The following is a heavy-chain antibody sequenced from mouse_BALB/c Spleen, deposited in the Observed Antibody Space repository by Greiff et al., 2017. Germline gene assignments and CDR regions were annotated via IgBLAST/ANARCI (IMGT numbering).Heavy chain of an antibody. J-gene: IGHJ3*01. CDR1: GFTFTDYY. Sequence: EVQGVESGGGLVQPGGSLRLSCATSGFTFTDYYMSWVRQPPGKALEWLGFIRNKANGYTTEYSASVKGRFTISRDNSQSILYLQMNTLRAEDSATYYCTPSPYGNYGFAYWGQGTLVTVSA. CDR2: IRNKANGYTT. CDR3: TPSPYGNYGFAY. V-gene: IGHV7-3*02. D-gene: IGHD2-1*01.